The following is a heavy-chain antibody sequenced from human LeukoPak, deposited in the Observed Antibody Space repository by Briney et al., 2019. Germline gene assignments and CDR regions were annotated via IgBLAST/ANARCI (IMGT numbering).Heavy chain of an antibody. V-gene: IGHV4-61*02. Sequence: PSQTLSLTCTVSGGSISSGSYYWSWIRQPAGKGLEWIGRIYTSGSTNYNPSLKSRVTISVDTSKNQFPLKLSSVTAADTAVYYCARQKWRYYYDSSSKSLDAFDIWGQGTMVTVSS. J-gene: IGHJ3*02. D-gene: IGHD3-22*01. CDR3: ARQKWRYYYDSSSKSLDAFDI. CDR2: IYTSGST. CDR1: GGSISSGSYY.